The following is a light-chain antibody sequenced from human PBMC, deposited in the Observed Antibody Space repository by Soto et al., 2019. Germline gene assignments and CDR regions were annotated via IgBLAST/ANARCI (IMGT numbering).Light chain of an antibody. CDR1: SGHSSNI. CDR2: LEGSGSY. Sequence: QAVLTQSSSASASLGSSVKLTCSLSSGHSSNIIAWHQQQPGKAPRYLMKLEGSGSYNKGSGVPDRFSGSSSGADRYLTISNLQFEDEADYYCETWGSDTRVFGGGTKLTVL. CDR3: ETWGSDTRV. J-gene: IGLJ3*02. V-gene: IGLV4-60*02.